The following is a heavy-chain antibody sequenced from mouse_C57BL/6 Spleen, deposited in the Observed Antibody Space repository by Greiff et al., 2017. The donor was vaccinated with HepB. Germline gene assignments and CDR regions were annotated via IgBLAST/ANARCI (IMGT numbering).Heavy chain of an antibody. CDR1: GYAFSSSW. CDR3: ARQVYYGNHWYFDV. J-gene: IGHJ1*03. Sequence: QVQLKESGPELVKPGASVKISCKASGYAFSSSWMNWVKQRPGKGLEWIGRIYPGDGDTNYNGKFKGKATLTADKSSSTAYMQLSSLTSEDSAVYYCARQVYYGNHWYFDVWGKGTTVTVSS. D-gene: IGHD2-1*01. V-gene: IGHV1-82*01. CDR2: IYPGDGDT.